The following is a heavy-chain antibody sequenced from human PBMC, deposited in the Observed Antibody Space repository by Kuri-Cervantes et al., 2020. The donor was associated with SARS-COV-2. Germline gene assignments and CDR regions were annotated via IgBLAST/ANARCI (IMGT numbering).Heavy chain of an antibody. J-gene: IGHJ4*02. CDR2: ISGSGGST. CDR1: GFPFSSYA. D-gene: IGHD1-26*01. Sequence: LSLPCAASGFPFSSYAMSWVRQAPGKGLEWVSAISGSGGSTYYADSVKGRFTIPRDNSRNTLYLQMNSLRAEDTAVYYCAKDLAHSGSYYNHWGFDYWGQGTLVTVSS. CDR3: AKDLAHSGSYYNHWGFDY. V-gene: IGHV3-23*01.